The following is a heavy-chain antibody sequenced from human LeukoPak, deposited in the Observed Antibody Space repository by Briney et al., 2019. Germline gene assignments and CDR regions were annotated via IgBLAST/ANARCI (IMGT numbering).Heavy chain of an antibody. V-gene: IGHV4-59*08. CDR3: ARRGPLWFGEPYAFDI. Sequence: SETLSLTCTVSGGSISSYYWSWIRQPPGKGLEWIGYIYYSGSTNYNPSLKSRATISVDTSKNQFSLKLSSVTAADTAVYYCARRGPLWFGEPYAFDIWGQGTMVTVSS. CDR1: GGSISSYY. CDR2: IYYSGST. J-gene: IGHJ3*02. D-gene: IGHD3-10*01.